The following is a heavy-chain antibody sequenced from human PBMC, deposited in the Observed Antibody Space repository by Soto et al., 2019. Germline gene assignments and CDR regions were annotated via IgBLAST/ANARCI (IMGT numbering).Heavy chain of an antibody. CDR3: VREGRGSFDF. D-gene: IGHD5-12*01. CDR1: GFIFTNYA. CDR2: IGGRGNSA. J-gene: IGHJ3*01. V-gene: IGHV3-23*01. Sequence: GGSLRLSCAASGFIFTNYAMNWVRQAPGKGLEWVSVIGGRGNSAYYADSVQGRFTISRDNSKNTLSLQMSSLTADDTATYYCVREGRGSFDFWGRGTMGTVSS.